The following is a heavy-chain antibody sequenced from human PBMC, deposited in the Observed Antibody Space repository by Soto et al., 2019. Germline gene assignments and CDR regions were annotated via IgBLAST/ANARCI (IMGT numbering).Heavy chain of an antibody. J-gene: IGHJ6*02. CDR1: GGSVSSNSYS. D-gene: IGHD2-2*03. CDR2: IYSSENT. Sequence: SEPLSLTCTISGGSVSSNSYSWGWIRQSPGKGLEWIGTIYSSENTYYNPSLLSRVTISVDTSKNEFSLRLSSVTAADTAVYYCARLNGYCVSTNCHCYYGMDVWGQGTTVT. V-gene: IGHV4-39*01. CDR3: ARLNGYCVSTNCHCYYGMDV.